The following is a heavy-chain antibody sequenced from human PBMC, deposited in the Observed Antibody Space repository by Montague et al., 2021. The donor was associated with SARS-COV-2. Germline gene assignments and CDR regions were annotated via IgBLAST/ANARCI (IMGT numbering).Heavy chain of an antibody. J-gene: IGHJ6*02. CDR1: GGSINPYY. CDR2: IYYSGNT. CDR3: ARRRGHYGMDV. V-gene: IGHV4-59*01. Sequence: SETLSLTCAVSGGSINPYYWSWIRQPPGKGLEWIGYIYYSGNTNYNPSLESRVTILVDTSKKQFSLKLKSMTAADTAVYYCARRRGHYGMDVWGQGTTITVSS.